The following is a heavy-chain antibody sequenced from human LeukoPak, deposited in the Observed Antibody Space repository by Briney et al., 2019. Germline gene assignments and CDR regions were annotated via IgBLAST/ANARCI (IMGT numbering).Heavy chain of an antibody. V-gene: IGHV1-2*02. D-gene: IGHD5-24*01. J-gene: IGHJ3*02. Sequence: ASVKVSCKASGYTFTGYYMHWVRQAPGQGLEWMGWINPNSGGTNYAQKFQGRVTITADKSTSTAYMELSSLRSEDTAVYYCARRLRGEVATIGYAFDIWGQGTMVTVSS. CDR1: GYTFTGYY. CDR3: ARRLRGEVATIGYAFDI. CDR2: INPNSGGT.